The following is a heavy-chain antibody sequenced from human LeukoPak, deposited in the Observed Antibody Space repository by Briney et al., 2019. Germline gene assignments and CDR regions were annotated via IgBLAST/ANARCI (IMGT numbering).Heavy chain of an antibody. Sequence: GGSLRLSCAAFGFTFSTYAMSWVRQAPGKGLEWVSYISSGGSTIYYADSVKGRFTISRDNAKNSLFLQMNSLRAEDTAVYFCARVGVTTMTVDVWGQGTTVTVSS. J-gene: IGHJ6*02. CDR1: GFTFSTYA. CDR3: ARVGVTTMTVDV. V-gene: IGHV3-48*03. D-gene: IGHD2-21*02. CDR2: ISSGGSTI.